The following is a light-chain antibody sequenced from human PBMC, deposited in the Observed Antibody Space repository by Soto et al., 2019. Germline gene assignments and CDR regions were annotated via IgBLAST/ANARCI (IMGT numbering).Light chain of an antibody. Sequence: EIVMTQSPATLSVSPGERATLSCRASQSVSSSLAWYQQKPGQAPRFLIYDASTRATGIPARFSGSGSGTEFTLTICSLQPEDFAVYYCQSGGAFGQGTKVEVK. J-gene: IGKJ1*01. CDR1: QSVSSS. V-gene: IGKV3-15*01. CDR2: DAS. CDR3: QSGGA.